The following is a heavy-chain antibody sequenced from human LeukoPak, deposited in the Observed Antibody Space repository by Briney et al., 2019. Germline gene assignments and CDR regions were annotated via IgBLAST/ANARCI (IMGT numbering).Heavy chain of an antibody. D-gene: IGHD6-13*01. Sequence: SETLSLTCTVSGGSISSYYWSWIRQPPGKGLEWIGSIYYSGRTNCNPSFNPSLKSRATISVDTSKNQFSLKLSSVIAADTAVYFCARDYAGSSSWNWFDPWGQGTLVTVSS. CDR3: ARDYAGSSSWNWFDP. CDR1: GGSISSYY. CDR2: IYYSGRT. J-gene: IGHJ5*02. V-gene: IGHV4-39*02.